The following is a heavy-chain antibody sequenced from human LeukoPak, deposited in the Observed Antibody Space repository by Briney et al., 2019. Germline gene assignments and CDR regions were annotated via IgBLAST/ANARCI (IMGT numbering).Heavy chain of an antibody. J-gene: IGHJ4*02. CDR3: ASQAGY. Sequence: SETLSLTCTVSGGSIGSYYWSWIRQPPGKGLEWIGYTSNGGSTKYSPSLESRLSISVDTSKNQISLRLNSVTAADTAVYYCASQAGYWGQGTLVTVSS. CDR2: TSNGGST. CDR1: GGSIGSYY. V-gene: IGHV4-59*08.